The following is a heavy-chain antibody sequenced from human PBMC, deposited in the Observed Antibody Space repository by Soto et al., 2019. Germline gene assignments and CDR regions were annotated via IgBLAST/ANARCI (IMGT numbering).Heavy chain of an antibody. J-gene: IGHJ6*02. Sequence: EESLKISCKGSGYIFTNYWIGWVRQMPGKGLEWMGIIYPDDSSTEYSPSFQGQVTISADKSTSTAYLQWSSLKASDTAMYYCARHGVEGCSSRGCYRSFYYYGMDVWGEGTTVTV. CDR1: GYIFTNYW. CDR3: ARHGVEGCSSRGCYRSFYYYGMDV. CDR2: IYPDDSST. V-gene: IGHV5-51*01. D-gene: IGHD2-2*01.